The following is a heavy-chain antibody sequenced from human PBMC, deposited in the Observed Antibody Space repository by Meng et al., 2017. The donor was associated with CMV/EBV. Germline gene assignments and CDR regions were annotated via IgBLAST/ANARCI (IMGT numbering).Heavy chain of an antibody. D-gene: IGHD6-6*01. J-gene: IGHJ6*02. Sequence: GSLRLSCTVSGGSISSYYWSWIRQPPGKGLEWIGYICYSGSTNYNPSLKSRVTISVDTSKNQFSLKLSSVTAADTAVYYCARGRGSSFSYYGMDVWGQGTTVTVSS. V-gene: IGHV4-59*01. CDR3: ARGRGSSFSYYGMDV. CDR1: GGSISSYY. CDR2: ICYSGST.